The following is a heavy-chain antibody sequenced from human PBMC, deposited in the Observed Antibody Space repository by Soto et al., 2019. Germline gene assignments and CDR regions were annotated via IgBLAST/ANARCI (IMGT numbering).Heavy chain of an antibody. CDR3: ARDGPTYYDFWSGYPNWFDP. J-gene: IGHJ5*02. Sequence: QVQLVQSGAEVKKPGASVKVSCKASGYTFTSYGISWVRQAPGQGLEWMGWISAYNGNTNYAQKLQGRVTMTTDTSXXTXYRXLRSLRSDDTAVYYCARDGPTYYDFWSGYPNWFDPWGQGTLVTVSS. V-gene: IGHV1-18*01. CDR1: GYTFTSYG. CDR2: ISAYNGNT. D-gene: IGHD3-3*01.